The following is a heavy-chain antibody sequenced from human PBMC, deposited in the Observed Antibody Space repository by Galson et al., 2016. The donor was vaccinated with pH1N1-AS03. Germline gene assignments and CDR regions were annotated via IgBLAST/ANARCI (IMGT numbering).Heavy chain of an antibody. V-gene: IGHV4-59*01. J-gene: IGHJ4*02. D-gene: IGHD2-2*01. CDR3: ARVRSEWLGVNSSWYGIDS. Sequence: ETLSLTCTVSAGSISTYYWTWIRQPPGRGLERIGYIYFSGRTNCSPSLKSRANISLDRSRNQFSLNLNSVTAADTAVYYCARVRSEWLGVNSSWYGIDSWGQGTLVTVSS. CDR1: AGSISTYY. CDR2: IYFSGRT.